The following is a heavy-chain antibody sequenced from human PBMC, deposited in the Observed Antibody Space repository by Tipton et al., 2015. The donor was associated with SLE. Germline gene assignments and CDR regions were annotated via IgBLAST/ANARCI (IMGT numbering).Heavy chain of an antibody. CDR3: ARGRITIFGAQDFQH. V-gene: IGHV3-53*05. CDR1: GFTVISSY. CDR2: IYSGGST. D-gene: IGHD3-3*01. J-gene: IGHJ1*01. Sequence: SLRLSCAASGFTVISSYMNWVRQAPGKGLEWVSVIYSGGSTYYADSVKGRFTISRDHSKNTLYLQMNSLRAEDTAVYYCARGRITIFGAQDFQHWGLGTLVTVSS.